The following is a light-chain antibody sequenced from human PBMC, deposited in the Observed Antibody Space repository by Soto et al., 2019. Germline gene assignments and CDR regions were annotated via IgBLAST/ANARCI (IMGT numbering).Light chain of an antibody. CDR1: NSNIGSNY. CDR3: AACDDSLSGWV. V-gene: IGLV1-47*01. CDR2: TNN. Sequence: QSVLTQPPSASGTPGQRVTISCSGRNSNIGSNYVYWYQQVPGTAPKLLIYTNNQRPSGVPDRFSGSKSATSASRSIGWLRSEDEADYHCAACDDSLSGWVFGGGTKVTVL. J-gene: IGLJ3*02.